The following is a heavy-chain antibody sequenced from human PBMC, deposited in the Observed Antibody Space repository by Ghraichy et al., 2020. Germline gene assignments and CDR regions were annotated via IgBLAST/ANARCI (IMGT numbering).Heavy chain of an antibody. CDR3: AREVEGIYSSGWTQEFDY. CDR1: GYTFTSYG. CDR2: ISAYNGNT. V-gene: IGHV1-18*01. J-gene: IGHJ4*02. D-gene: IGHD6-19*01. Sequence: ASVKVSCKASGYTFTSYGISWVRQAPGQGLEWMGWISAYNGNTNYAQKLQGRVTMTTDTSTSTAYMELRSLRSDDTAVYYCAREVEGIYSSGWTQEFDYWGQGTLVTVSS.